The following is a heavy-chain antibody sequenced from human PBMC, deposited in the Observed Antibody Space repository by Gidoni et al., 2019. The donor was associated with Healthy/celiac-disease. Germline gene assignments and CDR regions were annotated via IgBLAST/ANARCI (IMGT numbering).Heavy chain of an antibody. V-gene: IGHV3-23*01. CDR1: GFTFSSYA. CDR3: AKVQRNEEVRYFDWLTPRGAFDI. D-gene: IGHD3-9*01. CDR2: ISGSGGST. J-gene: IGHJ3*02. Sequence: EVQLLESGGGLVQPGGSLRLSCAASGFTFSSYAMSWVRQAPGKGLEWVSAISGSGGSTYYADSVKGRFTISRDNSKNTLYLQMNSLRAEDTAVYYCAKVQRNEEVRYFDWLTPRGAFDIWGQGTMVTVSS.